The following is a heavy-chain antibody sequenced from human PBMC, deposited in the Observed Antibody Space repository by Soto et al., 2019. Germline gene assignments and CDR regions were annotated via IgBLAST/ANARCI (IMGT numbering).Heavy chain of an antibody. J-gene: IGHJ4*02. D-gene: IGHD2-8*01. CDR1: GYTFSDYP. CDR2: IKVDDGDT. V-gene: IGHV1-3*01. Sequence: ASVKVSCKTSGYTFSDYPIHWVRQAPGQGLEWVGWIKVDDGDTGYSPKFQGRLTITRDISASTAYMELRNLRSEDTSVFYCASNAFDYWGQGALVTVSS. CDR3: ASNAFDY.